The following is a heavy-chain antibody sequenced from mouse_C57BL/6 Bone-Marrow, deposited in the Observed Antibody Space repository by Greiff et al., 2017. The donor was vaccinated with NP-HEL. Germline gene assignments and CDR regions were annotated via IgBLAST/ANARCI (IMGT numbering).Heavy chain of an antibody. V-gene: IGHV1-19*01. Sequence: VQLQQSGPVLVKPGASVKMSCKASGYTFTDYYMNWVKQSHGKSLEWIGVINPYNGGTSYNQKFKGKATLTVDKSSSTAYMEINSLTSEDSAVYYCARSDGTWYFDVWGTGTTVTVSS. CDR1: GYTFTDYY. CDR3: ARSDGTWYFDV. D-gene: IGHD2-1*01. J-gene: IGHJ1*03. CDR2: INPYNGGT.